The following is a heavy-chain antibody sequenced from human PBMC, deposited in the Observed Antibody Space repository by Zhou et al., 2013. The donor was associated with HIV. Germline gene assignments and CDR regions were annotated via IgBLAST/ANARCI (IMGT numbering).Heavy chain of an antibody. CDR3: ARPKRYSSGWSFDY. CDR1: GGTFSTYA. D-gene: IGHD6-19*01. V-gene: IGHV1-69*12. J-gene: IGHJ4*02. CDR2: IIPFFGTA. Sequence: QVQLVQSGAEVKKPGSSVKVSCKASGGTFSTYAFSWVRQAPGQGLEWMGGIIPFFGTANYAQKFQGRVTITADESTSTAYMELSSLRSEDTAVYYCARPKRYSSGWSFDYWGQGTLVTVSS.